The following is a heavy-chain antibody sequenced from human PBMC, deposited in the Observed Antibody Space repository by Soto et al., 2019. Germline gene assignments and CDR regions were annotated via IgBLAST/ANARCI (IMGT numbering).Heavy chain of an antibody. CDR1: GGSIRSSNFY. Sequence: SETLSLPCTVSGGSIRSSNFYWGWIRQPPGKGLEWIGSIYYSGNADYNPSLKIRVTISVDTSKNQFSLNLSSVTAADTAVFYCARLALWGTIVVLPPARFDPWGQGTLVTGSS. CDR3: ARLALWGTIVVLPPARFDP. CDR2: IYYSGNA. J-gene: IGHJ5*02. D-gene: IGHD2-2*01. V-gene: IGHV4-39*01.